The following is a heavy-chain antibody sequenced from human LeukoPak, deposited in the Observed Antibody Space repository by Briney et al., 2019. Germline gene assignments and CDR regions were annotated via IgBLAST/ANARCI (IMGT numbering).Heavy chain of an antibody. Sequence: SVKVSCKASGGTFSSYAISWVRQAPGQGLEWMGGIIPIFGTANYAQKFQGRVTVTADESTSTAYMELSSLRSEDTAVYYCAREKDIVVVPAATGHFDYWGQGTLVTVSS. D-gene: IGHD2-2*01. CDR3: AREKDIVVVPAATGHFDY. V-gene: IGHV1-69*13. CDR2: IIPIFGTA. CDR1: GGTFSSYA. J-gene: IGHJ4*02.